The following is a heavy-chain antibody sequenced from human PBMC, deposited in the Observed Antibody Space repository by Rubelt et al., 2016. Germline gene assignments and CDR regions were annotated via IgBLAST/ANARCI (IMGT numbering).Heavy chain of an antibody. CDR2: IDYSGST. CDR1: GDSISSNSFY. CDR3: ARHAFIVTTGSFWDY. V-gene: IGHV4-39*01. Sequence: QLQLQESGPGLVQPSETLSLTCTISGDSISSNSFYWGWIRQPPGKGLEWIGSIDYSGSTYSNPSLRSRVTRSVETSKNQFSRKLSSVTAADTAVYYCARHAFIVTTGSFWDYWGQGTLITVSS. D-gene: IGHD4-17*01. J-gene: IGHJ4*02.